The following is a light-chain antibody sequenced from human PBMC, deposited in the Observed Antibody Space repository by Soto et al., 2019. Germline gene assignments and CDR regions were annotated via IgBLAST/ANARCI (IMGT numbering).Light chain of an antibody. J-gene: IGLJ2*01. V-gene: IGLV2-11*01. CDR3: SSYAGRYSVV. CDR1: SSDIGHYNY. CDR2: DVI. Sequence: QSALTQPRSVSGSRGQSVTITCGGTSSDIGHYNYVSWYQQHPGRAPKLIIYDVIKRPAGVPDRFSGSKTGNTASLTISGLQADDEDDYYCSSYAGRYSVVFGGGTKFTVL.